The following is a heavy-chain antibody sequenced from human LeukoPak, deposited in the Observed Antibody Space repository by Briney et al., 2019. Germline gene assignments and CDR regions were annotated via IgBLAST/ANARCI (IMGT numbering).Heavy chain of an antibody. CDR1: GFTFSSYN. Sequence: GGSLRLSCAASGFTFSSYNMYWVRQAPGKGLEWVAFIRYDGSNKYSADSVKGRFTISRDNSKNTLYLQMNSLRAEDTAVYYCAKDLTGAAGADIYWGQGTLVTVSS. D-gene: IGHD6-13*01. CDR2: IRYDGSNK. CDR3: AKDLTGAAGADIY. J-gene: IGHJ4*02. V-gene: IGHV3-30*02.